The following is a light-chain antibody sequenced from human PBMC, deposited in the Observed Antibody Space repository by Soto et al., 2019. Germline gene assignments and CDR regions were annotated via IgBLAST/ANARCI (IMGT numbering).Light chain of an antibody. CDR1: QSISSY. CDR2: AAS. J-gene: IGKJ4*01. V-gene: IGKV1-39*01. Sequence: DIQMTQSPSSLSASVGDRVTITCRASQSISSYLNWYQQKPGKAPKLLIYAASSLQSGVPPRFSGSGSGTDFTLTTSTLQPEDFATYYCQQSYSTPLTCGGGTKVEIK. CDR3: QQSYSTPLT.